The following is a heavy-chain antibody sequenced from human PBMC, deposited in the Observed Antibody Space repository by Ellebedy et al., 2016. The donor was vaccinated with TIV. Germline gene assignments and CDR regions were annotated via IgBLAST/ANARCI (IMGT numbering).Heavy chain of an antibody. V-gene: IGHV1-69*02. CDR1: GGSFSSLS. J-gene: IGHJ3*02. D-gene: IGHD1-26*01. Sequence: SVKVSCXASGGSFSSLSITWVRQVPGQGPEWMGRFIPLLGIPNYAQRFQDRVTITADKSTSTAYVELSSLRSEDTAVYYCSIMGRWEGFDIWGPGTRVTVSS. CDR2: FIPLLGIP. CDR3: SIMGRWEGFDI.